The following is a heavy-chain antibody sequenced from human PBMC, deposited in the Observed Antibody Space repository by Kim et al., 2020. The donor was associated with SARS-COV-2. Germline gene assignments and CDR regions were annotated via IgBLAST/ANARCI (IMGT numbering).Heavy chain of an antibody. Sequence: GGSLRLSCAASGFTFSSYAMHWVRQAPGKGLEWVAVISYDGSNKYYADSVKGRFTISRDNSKNTLYLQMNSLRAEDTAVYYCARDWNLRYFDWTLFYWGQGTLVTVSS. CDR3: ARDWNLRYFDWTLFY. CDR1: GFTFSSYA. D-gene: IGHD3-9*01. J-gene: IGHJ4*02. CDR2: ISYDGSNK. V-gene: IGHV3-30*04.